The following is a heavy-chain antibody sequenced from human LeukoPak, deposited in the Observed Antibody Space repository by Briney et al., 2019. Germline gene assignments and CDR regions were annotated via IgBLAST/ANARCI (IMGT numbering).Heavy chain of an antibody. V-gene: IGHV1-69*06. J-gene: IGHJ6*03. Sequence: GASVTVSCKASGGTFSIYAISWVRQAPGQGLEWMGGIIPIFGTANYAQKFQGRVTITADKSTSTAYMELSGLRSEDTAVYYCARIVATIWLGYYYYMDVWGKGTTVTISS. CDR2: IIPIFGTA. D-gene: IGHD5-12*01. CDR3: ARIVATIWLGYYYYMDV. CDR1: GGTFSIYA.